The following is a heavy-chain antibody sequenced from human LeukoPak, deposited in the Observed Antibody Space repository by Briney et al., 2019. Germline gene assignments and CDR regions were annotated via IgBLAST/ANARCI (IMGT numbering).Heavy chain of an antibody. V-gene: IGHV1-2*02. Sequence: ASVKVSCKASGYTFTSYGISWVRQAPGQGLEWMGWINPNSGGTNYAQKFQGRVTMTRDTSISTAYMELSRLRSDDTAVYYCARGEYNWNQYNWFDPWGQGTLVPVSS. J-gene: IGHJ5*02. D-gene: IGHD1-20*01. CDR1: GYTFTSYG. CDR2: INPNSGGT. CDR3: ARGEYNWNQYNWFDP.